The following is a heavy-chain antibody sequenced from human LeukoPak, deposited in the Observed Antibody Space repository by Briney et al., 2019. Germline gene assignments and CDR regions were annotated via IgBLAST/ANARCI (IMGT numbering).Heavy chain of an antibody. CDR2: IYPGDSDT. Sequence: GESLKISCKGSGYSFSSYRIAWVRQIPGKGLEWMGDIYPGDSDTKYSPSFQGQVTISGDKSISTAYLQWSSLKASDSAMYYCARRISVTSRYFEYWGQGTLVTVSS. CDR3: ARRISVTSRYFEY. CDR1: GYSFSSYR. J-gene: IGHJ4*02. V-gene: IGHV5-51*01. D-gene: IGHD4-17*01.